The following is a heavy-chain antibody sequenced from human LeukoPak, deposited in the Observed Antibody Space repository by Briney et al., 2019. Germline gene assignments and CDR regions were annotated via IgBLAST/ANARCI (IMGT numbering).Heavy chain of an antibody. D-gene: IGHD1-26*01. Sequence: GSSVKVSCKASGGTFSSNAISWVRQAPGQGLEWMGWISAYNGNTNYAQKLQGRVTMTTDTSTSTAYMELRSLRSDDTAVYYCARDSKWEPNDAFDIWGQGTMVTVSS. CDR1: GGTFSSNA. J-gene: IGHJ3*02. CDR3: ARDSKWEPNDAFDI. V-gene: IGHV1-18*01. CDR2: ISAYNGNT.